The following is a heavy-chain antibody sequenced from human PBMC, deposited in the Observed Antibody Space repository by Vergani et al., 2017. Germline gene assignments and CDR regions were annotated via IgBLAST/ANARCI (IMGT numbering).Heavy chain of an antibody. CDR1: GFTFSNYD. CDR3: AKHFRGWGIDY. CDR2: IQFDGSNQ. Sequence: QVQLVESGGGVVQRGGSLRLSCATSGFTFSNYDMQWICQGPGQGLEFVAFIQFDGSNQYYADSVKGRFTLSRDFSKNTLYLQMNSLRTDDTATYYCAKHFRGWGIDYWGQGTQVIVSS. D-gene: IGHD3-16*01. J-gene: IGHJ4*02. V-gene: IGHV3-30*02.